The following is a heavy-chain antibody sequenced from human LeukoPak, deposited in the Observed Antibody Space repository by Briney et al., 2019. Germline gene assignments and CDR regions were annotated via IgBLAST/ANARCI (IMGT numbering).Heavy chain of an antibody. J-gene: IGHJ4*02. CDR2: ISSSSSSI. Sequence: GGSLRLSCAASGFTFSNYGMDWVRQAPGKGLEWVSHISSSSSSIYYADSVKGRFTISRDNAKNSLFLQMNSLRAEDTAVYYCARGGAARPDYWGQGTLVTVSS. CDR3: ARGGAARPDY. CDR1: GFTFSNYG. V-gene: IGHV3-48*01. D-gene: IGHD6-6*01.